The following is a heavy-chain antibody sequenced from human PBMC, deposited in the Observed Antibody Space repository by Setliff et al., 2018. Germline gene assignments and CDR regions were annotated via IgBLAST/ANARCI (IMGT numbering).Heavy chain of an antibody. Sequence: ASVKVSCKASGYTITNFDLNWVRQAPGQGPEWMGWINTNSGNPTYAQGFTGRFVFSLDTSVSTAYLQLSSLKADDTALYYCARASRFGTIVYKGYYYMDVWGRGTTVTVSS. CDR2: INTNSGNP. CDR3: ARASRFGTIVYKGYYYMDV. CDR1: GYTITNFD. V-gene: IGHV7-4-1*02. D-gene: IGHD2-15*01. J-gene: IGHJ6*03.